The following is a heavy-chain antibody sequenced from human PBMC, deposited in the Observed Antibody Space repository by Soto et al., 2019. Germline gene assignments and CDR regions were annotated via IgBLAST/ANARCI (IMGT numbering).Heavy chain of an antibody. J-gene: IGHJ6*02. CDR1: GFTFSSYA. D-gene: IGHD6-19*01. Sequence: QPGGSLRLSCAASGFTFSSYAMHWVRQAPGKGLEWVAVISYDGSNKYYADSVKGRFTISRDNSKNMLYLQMNSLRAEDTAVYYCVRDEYSSGCYTKVRWHYYYYGMNLWGQGTPVTVSS. CDR2: ISYDGSNK. V-gene: IGHV3-30-3*01. CDR3: VRDEYSSGCYTKVRWHYYYYGMNL.